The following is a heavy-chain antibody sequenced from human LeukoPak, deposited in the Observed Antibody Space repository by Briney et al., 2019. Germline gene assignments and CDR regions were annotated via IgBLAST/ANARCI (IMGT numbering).Heavy chain of an antibody. Sequence: ASVKVSCKASGYTFTSYGITWVRQAPGQGLEWMGWISAYNGNTNYAQKLQGRVTMTTDTSTSTAYMELRSLRSDGTAVYYCARSEGYSSDWYLDAFDIWGQGTMVTVSS. CDR3: ARSEGYSSDWYLDAFDI. D-gene: IGHD6-19*01. V-gene: IGHV1-18*01. CDR1: GYTFTSYG. J-gene: IGHJ3*02. CDR2: ISAYNGNT.